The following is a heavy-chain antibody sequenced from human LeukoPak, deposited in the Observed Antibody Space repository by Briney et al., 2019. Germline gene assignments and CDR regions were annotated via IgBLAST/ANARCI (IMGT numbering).Heavy chain of an antibody. D-gene: IGHD6-19*01. Sequence: SQTLSLTCTVSGGSISSGGYYWSWIRQPPGKGLEWIGYIYHSGSTYYNPSLKSRVTISVDRSKNQFSLKLSSVTAADTAVYYCARAFPEISGWYPYWGQGTLVTVSS. J-gene: IGHJ4*02. V-gene: IGHV4-30-2*01. CDR3: ARAFPEISGWYPY. CDR2: IYHSGST. CDR1: GGSISSGGYY.